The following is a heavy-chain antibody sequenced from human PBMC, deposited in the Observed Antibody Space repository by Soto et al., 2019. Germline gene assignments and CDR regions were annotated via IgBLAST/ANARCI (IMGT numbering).Heavy chain of an antibody. CDR1: GGSISSGGYY. Sequence: QVQLQESGPGLVKPSQTLSLTCTVSGGSISSGGYYWSWIRQHPGKGLEWIGYIYYSGSTYYNPSLKSRVTITVDTSKNQFSLKLSSVTAADTAVYYCAREPKYDFWSGSRLGYYYYGMDVWGQGTTVTVSS. J-gene: IGHJ6*02. V-gene: IGHV4-31*03. D-gene: IGHD3-3*01. CDR3: AREPKYDFWSGSRLGYYYYGMDV. CDR2: IYYSGST.